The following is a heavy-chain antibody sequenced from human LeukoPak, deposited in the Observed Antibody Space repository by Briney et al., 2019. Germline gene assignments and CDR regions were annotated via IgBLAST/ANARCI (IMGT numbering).Heavy chain of an antibody. CDR3: ARPIRTLLSWFDP. D-gene: IGHD1-14*01. CDR2: IYYSGST. J-gene: IGHJ5*02. V-gene: IGHV4-39*01. CDR1: SGSISSSSYY. Sequence: SETLSLTCTVSSGSISSSSYYWGWIRQPPGKGLEWIGSIYYSGSTYYNPSLKSRVTISVDTSKNQFSLKLSSVTAADTAVYYCARPIRTLLSWFDPWGQGTLVTVSS.